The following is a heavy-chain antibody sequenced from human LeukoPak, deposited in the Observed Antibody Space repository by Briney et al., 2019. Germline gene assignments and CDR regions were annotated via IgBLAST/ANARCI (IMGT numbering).Heavy chain of an antibody. CDR1: GFTFSSYG. V-gene: IGHV3-30*18. J-gene: IGHJ4*02. D-gene: IGHD3-10*01. Sequence: GGSLRLSCAASGFTFSSYGMHWVRQAPGKGLEWVAVISYDGSNKYYADSVKGRFTISRDNSKNTLYLQMNSLRAEDTAVYYCAKDQGWNYYGSGSYSYWGQGTLVTVSS. CDR2: ISYDGSNK. CDR3: AKDQGWNYYGSGSYSY.